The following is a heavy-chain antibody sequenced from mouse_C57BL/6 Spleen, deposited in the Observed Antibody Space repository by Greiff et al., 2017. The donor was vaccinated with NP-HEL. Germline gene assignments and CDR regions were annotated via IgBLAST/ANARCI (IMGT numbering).Heavy chain of an antibody. CDR2: ISSGGDYI. CDR3: TREGIYYGNYEGAMDY. D-gene: IGHD2-1*01. CDR1: GFTFSSYA. J-gene: IGHJ4*01. V-gene: IGHV5-9-1*02. Sequence: DVMLVESGEGLVKPGGSLKLSCAASGFTFSSYAMSWVRQTPEKRLEWVAYISSGGDYIYYADTVKGRFTISRDNARNTLYLQMSSLKSEDTAMYYCTREGIYYGNYEGAMDYWGQGTSVTVSS.